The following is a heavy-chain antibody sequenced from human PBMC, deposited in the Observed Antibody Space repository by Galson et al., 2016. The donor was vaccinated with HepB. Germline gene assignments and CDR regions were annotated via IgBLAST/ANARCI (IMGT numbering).Heavy chain of an antibody. CDR2: IYYSGST. Sequence: TLSLTCTVSGGSISSADYYWSWIRQPPGKGLEWIGYIYYSGSTYYNPSLKSRVTISVDTSTKQFSLKLSSVTAADTAGYYCASSRLYDAFDIWGQGTMVTVSS. CDR3: ASSRLYDAFDI. V-gene: IGHV4-30-4*01. J-gene: IGHJ3*02. CDR1: GGSISSADYY. D-gene: IGHD2-2*01.